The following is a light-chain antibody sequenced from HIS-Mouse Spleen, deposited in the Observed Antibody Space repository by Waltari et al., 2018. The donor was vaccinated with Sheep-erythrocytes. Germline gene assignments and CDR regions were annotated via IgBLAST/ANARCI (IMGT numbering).Light chain of an antibody. CDR3: QSYDSSLSGWV. CDR2: GNS. Sequence: QSVLTQPPSVSGAPGQRVTIPCTGSSSHIGAGYYVHWYQQLPGTAPKLLIYGNSNRPSGVPDRFSGSKSGTSASLAITGLQAEDEADYYCQSYDSSLSGWVFGGGTKLTVL. J-gene: IGLJ3*02. CDR1: SSHIGAGYY. V-gene: IGLV1-40*01.